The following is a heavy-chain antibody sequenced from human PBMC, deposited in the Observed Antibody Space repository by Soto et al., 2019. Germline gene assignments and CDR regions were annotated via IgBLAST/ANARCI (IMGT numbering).Heavy chain of an antibody. D-gene: IGHD6-13*01. CDR3: ARDKQQLASNYYYYYGMDV. Sequence: GASVKVSCKASGGTFSSYAISWVRQAPGQGLEWMGGIIPIFGTANYAQKFQGRVTITADESTSTAYMELSSLRSEDTAVYYCARDKQQLASNYYYYYGMDVWGQGTTVTVSS. V-gene: IGHV1-69*13. CDR2: IIPIFGTA. CDR1: GGTFSSYA. J-gene: IGHJ6*02.